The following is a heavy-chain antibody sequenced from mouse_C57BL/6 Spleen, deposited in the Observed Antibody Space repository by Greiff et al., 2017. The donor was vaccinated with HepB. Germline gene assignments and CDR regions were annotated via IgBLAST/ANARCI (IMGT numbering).Heavy chain of an antibody. CDR1: GYTFTSYW. CDR3: ARDYYGSSSHWYFDV. J-gene: IGHJ1*03. D-gene: IGHD1-1*01. Sequence: QVQLQQPGAELVKPGASVKLSCKASGYTFTSYWMHWVKQRPGQGLEWIGMIHPNSGSTNYSEKFKSKATLTVDKSSSTAYMQLSSLTSEDSAVYYCARDYYGSSSHWYFDVWGTGTTVTVSS. V-gene: IGHV1-64*01. CDR2: IHPNSGST.